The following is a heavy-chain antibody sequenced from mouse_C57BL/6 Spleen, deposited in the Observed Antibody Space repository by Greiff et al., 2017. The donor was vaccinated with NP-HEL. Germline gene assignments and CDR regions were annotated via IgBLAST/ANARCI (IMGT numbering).Heavy chain of an antibody. D-gene: IGHD3-2*02. CDR3: ARQLRHSYAMDY. V-gene: IGHV3-6*01. J-gene: IGHJ4*01. CDR1: GYSITSGYY. CDR2: ISYDGSN. Sequence: EVQLVESGPGLVKPSQSLSLTCSVTGYSITSGYYWNWIRQFPGNKLEWMGYISYDGSNNYNPSLKNRISITRDTSKNQFFLKLNSVTTEDTATYYCARQLRHSYAMDYWGQGTSVTVSS.